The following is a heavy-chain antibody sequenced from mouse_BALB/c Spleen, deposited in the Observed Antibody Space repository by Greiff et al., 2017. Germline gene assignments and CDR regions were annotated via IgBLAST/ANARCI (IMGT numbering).Heavy chain of an antibody. D-gene: IGHD2-3*01. V-gene: IGHV1-14*01. CDR3: ARSRGDGYYAGLAY. CDR2: INPYNDGT. CDR1: GYTFTSYV. Sequence: EVQLQESGPELVKPGASVKMSCTASGYTFTSYVMHWVKQKPGQGLEWIGYINPYNDGTKYNEKFQGKATLTSDTSSSTAYMELSSLTSEDSAVYYCARSRGDGYYAGLAYWGQGTLVTVSA. J-gene: IGHJ3*01.